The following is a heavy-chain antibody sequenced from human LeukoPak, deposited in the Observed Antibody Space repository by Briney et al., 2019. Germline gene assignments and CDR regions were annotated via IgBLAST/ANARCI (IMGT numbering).Heavy chain of an antibody. CDR3: ARAYCSSTSCYLGGFDP. D-gene: IGHD2-2*01. Sequence: SETLSLTCTVSGGSISSYYWSWLRQPAGKGLEWIGRIYTSGSTNYNPSLKSRVTISVDTSKNQFSLKLSSVTAADTAVYYCARAYCSSTSCYLGGFDPWGQGTLVTVSS. J-gene: IGHJ5*02. CDR1: GGSISSYY. CDR2: IYTSGST. V-gene: IGHV4-4*07.